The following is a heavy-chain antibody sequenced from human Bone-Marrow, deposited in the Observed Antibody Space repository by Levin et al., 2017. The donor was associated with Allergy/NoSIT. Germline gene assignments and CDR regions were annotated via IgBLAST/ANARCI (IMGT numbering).Heavy chain of an antibody. CDR1: GFSFTGYF. CDR3: ARVGWQLGVFDV. V-gene: IGHV1-2*02. CDR2: INLRTGAT. Sequence: ASVKVSCKASGFSFTGYFMHWVRQAPGQGLQWMGWINLRTGATSYAQRFQDRVTMTRDTSISTGYLEVKTLKSDDTAVYYCARVGWQLGVFDVWGQGTTVTVSS. D-gene: IGHD6-6*01. J-gene: IGHJ6*02.